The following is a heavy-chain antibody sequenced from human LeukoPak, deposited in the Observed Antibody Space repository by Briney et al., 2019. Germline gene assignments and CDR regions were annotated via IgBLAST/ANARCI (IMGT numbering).Heavy chain of an antibody. CDR2: ISWNGGTI. CDR1: GFTFHDYA. J-gene: IGHJ4*02. Sequence: GGSLGLSCAASGFTFHDYAMHWVRQAPGKGLEWVSGISWNGGTIDYADSVKGRFTISRDNAKNSLYLQMNSLRPEDMALYYCAKGPTYSSSSLFDYWGQGILVAVSS. D-gene: IGHD6-6*01. CDR3: AKGPTYSSSSLFDY. V-gene: IGHV3-9*03.